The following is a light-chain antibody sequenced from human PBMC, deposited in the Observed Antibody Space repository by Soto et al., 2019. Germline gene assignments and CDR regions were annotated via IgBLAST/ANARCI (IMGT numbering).Light chain of an antibody. Sequence: IQLTRSPPPLSASVGDRVPITCRASQSVSGWLAWYQQKPGQAPKLLIYGASSWESGIPARFSGSGSGTEFTLTISSLQSEDSAAYYCQQYNNYSLTFGQGTRVDIK. V-gene: IGKV1-5*01. CDR3: QQYNNYSLT. CDR2: GAS. J-gene: IGKJ5*01. CDR1: QSVSGW.